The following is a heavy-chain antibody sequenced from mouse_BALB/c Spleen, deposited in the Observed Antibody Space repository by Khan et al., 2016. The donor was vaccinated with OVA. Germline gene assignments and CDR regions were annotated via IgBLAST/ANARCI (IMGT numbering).Heavy chain of an antibody. CDR2: INPYNGGT. Sequence: EVQLQESGPELVKPGASVKMSCKASGYTFTNYVLHWVMQKPGQGLEWIGYINPYNGGTKYNEKFKGKATLASDKSSITANMELSSLTSEDSAVYYCARGNWQSYYFDNWGQGTTLTLSS. CDR3: ARGNWQSYYFDN. J-gene: IGHJ2*01. D-gene: IGHD4-1*01. CDR1: GYTFTNYV. V-gene: IGHV1S136*01.